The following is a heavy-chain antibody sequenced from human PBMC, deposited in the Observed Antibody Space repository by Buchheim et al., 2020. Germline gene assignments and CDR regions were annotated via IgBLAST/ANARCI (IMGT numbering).Heavy chain of an antibody. CDR3: VKGPNNYDSSGLYYFDY. D-gene: IGHD3-22*01. V-gene: IGHV3-23*01. J-gene: IGHJ4*02. CDR1: GFTFSSYA. CDR2: ISGSGGST. Sequence: EVQLLESGGGLVQPGGSLRLSCAASGFTFSSYAMSWVRQAPGKGLEWVSAISGSGGSTYYADSVKGRFTISRDNSKNTLYVQMNSLRAEDTAVYYCVKGPNNYDSSGLYYFDYWGQGTL.